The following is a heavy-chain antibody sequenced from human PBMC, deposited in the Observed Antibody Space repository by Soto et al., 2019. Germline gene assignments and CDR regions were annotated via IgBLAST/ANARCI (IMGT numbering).Heavy chain of an antibody. J-gene: IGHJ4*02. D-gene: IGHD6-19*01. V-gene: IGHV3-23*01. Sequence: GGSLRLSCAASGFTFSSYAMSLVRQAPGKGLEWVSAISGSGGSTYYADSVKGRFTISRDNSKNTLYLQMNSLRAEDTAVYYCAKGAAMYSSGWSSFDYWGQGTLVTVSS. CDR2: ISGSGGST. CDR1: GFTFSSYA. CDR3: AKGAAMYSSGWSSFDY.